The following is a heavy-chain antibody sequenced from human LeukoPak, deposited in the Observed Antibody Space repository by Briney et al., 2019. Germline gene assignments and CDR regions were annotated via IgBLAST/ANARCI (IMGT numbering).Heavy chain of an antibody. CDR3: AKGGGYRYGEPTYFYMDV. V-gene: IGHV3-30*18. J-gene: IGHJ6*03. CDR1: GFTFGDFG. D-gene: IGHD5-18*01. CDR2: ISYDGSRK. Sequence: GGSLRLSCAASGFTFGDFGMHWVRQAPGKGLEWVAVISYDGSRKYYAGSVNGRFTVSRDNSKNTLSLQMTSLRAEDTALYYCAKGGGYRYGEPTYFYMDVWGKGTTVTVSS.